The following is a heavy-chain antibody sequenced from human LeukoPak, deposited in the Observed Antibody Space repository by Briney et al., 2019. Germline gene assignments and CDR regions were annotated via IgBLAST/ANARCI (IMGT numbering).Heavy chain of an antibody. CDR2: ITGSGGST. V-gene: IGHV3-23*01. CDR1: GFTFSSYA. CDR3: AEVSWTRDADNSDY. J-gene: IGHJ4*02. Sequence: PGGSLRLSCAASGFTFSSYAMSWVRQAPGKGLEWVSAITGSGGSTFYSDSAKGRFTISRDNSKSTLYLQMNSLRAEDTAVYYCAEVSWTRDADNSDYWDQGTLVTVSS. D-gene: IGHD5-24*01.